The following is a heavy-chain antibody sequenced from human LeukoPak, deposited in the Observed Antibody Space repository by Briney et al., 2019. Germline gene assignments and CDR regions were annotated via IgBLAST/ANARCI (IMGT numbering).Heavy chain of an antibody. V-gene: IGHV4-59*01. D-gene: IGHD5-12*01. CDR3: ARGGSSGYDPFDY. CDR2: IFYSGST. CDR1: GGSINNYY. Sequence: PSETLSLTCTVSGGSINNYYWSWIRQPPGKGLEWVGYIFYSGSTNYNPSLKSRVTMSVDTSKSQFSLKLSSVTAADTAVYYCARGGSSGYDPFDYWGQGTLVTVSS. J-gene: IGHJ4*02.